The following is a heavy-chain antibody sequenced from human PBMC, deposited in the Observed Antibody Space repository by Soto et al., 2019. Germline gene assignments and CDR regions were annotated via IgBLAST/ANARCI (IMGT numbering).Heavy chain of an antibody. CDR3: AIETLWVFDY. Sequence: QVQLVQSGAEVKKPGASVKVSCKASGYTFTSYDINWVRQATGQGLEWMGWMNPNSGNTGYAQKFQGRVTMTRNTYISTAYMELSNLRSEATAVYYCAIETLWVFDYCGQGTLVTVTS. CDR1: GYTFTSYD. D-gene: IGHD1-26*01. V-gene: IGHV1-8*01. CDR2: MNPNSGNT. J-gene: IGHJ4*02.